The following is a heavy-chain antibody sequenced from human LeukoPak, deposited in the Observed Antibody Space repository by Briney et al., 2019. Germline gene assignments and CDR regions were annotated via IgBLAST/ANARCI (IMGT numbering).Heavy chain of an antibody. CDR2: ITSSGTYI. Sequence: GGSLRLSCAASGFTFNNYNMNWVRQAPGKALEWVSSITSSGTYIFYADSVKGRFTISRDNAKNSLYLQMNSLRAEDTAVYYCARDGICSGGSCYFLDAFDIWGQGTMVTVSS. D-gene: IGHD2-15*01. J-gene: IGHJ3*02. V-gene: IGHV3-21*01. CDR3: ARDGICSGGSCYFLDAFDI. CDR1: GFTFNNYN.